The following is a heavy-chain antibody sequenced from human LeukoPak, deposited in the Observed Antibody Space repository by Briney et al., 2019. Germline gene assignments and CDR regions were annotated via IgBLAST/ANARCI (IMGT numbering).Heavy chain of an antibody. CDR3: AKNRYGSSSVTLDF. J-gene: IGHJ4*02. CDR1: GFTFSSYS. Sequence: GGSLRLSCAASGFTFSSYSMNWVRQAPGKGLEWVSYISSSSSTIYYADSVKGRFTFSRDNSKNTLYLQMNSLRAEDTALYYCAKNRYGSSSVTLDFWGQGTLVTVSS. CDR2: ISSSSSTI. V-gene: IGHV3-48*01. D-gene: IGHD6-6*01.